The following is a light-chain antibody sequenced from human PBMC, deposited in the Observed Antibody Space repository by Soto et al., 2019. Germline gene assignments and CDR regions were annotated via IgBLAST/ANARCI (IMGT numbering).Light chain of an antibody. CDR3: QQYNSFSLIT. Sequence: DIQMTQSPFTLSASVGDTVTITCPASQSISRWLAWYQQKPGKAPKILISDASILENGVPSRFSGTGSGTEFTLTISNLQPDDFATYLCQQYNSFSLITFGQATKVDIK. V-gene: IGKV1-5*01. J-gene: IGKJ1*01. CDR2: DAS. CDR1: QSISRW.